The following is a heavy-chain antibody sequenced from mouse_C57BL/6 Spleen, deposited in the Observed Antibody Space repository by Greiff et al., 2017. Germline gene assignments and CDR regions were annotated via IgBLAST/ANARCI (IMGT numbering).Heavy chain of an antibody. CDR1: GYTFTSYW. CDR3: ARGSDYASGTGAWFAY. Sequence: QVQLKQPGAELVKPGASVKLSCKASGYTFTSYWMHWVKQRPGQGLEGMGMIHTKSGSTNYNEKFKSKATLTVGKSSSTAYMQVSSLTSEDSAVYYCARGSDYASGTGAWFAYWGQVTLVTVSA. CDR2: IHTKSGST. J-gene: IGHJ3*01. D-gene: IGHD2-4*01. V-gene: IGHV1-64*01.